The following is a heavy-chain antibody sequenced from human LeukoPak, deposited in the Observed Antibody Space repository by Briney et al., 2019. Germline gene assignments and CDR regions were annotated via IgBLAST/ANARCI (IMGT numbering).Heavy chain of an antibody. D-gene: IGHD1-7*01. CDR1: GFTFSSYA. V-gene: IGHV3-23*01. J-gene: IGHJ2*01. CDR2: LSASGTAT. Sequence: GGSLRLSCAPSGFTFSSYAMTWVRQAPGKGLEWVSALSASGTATYYADSVQGRFSISRDNSKNTLFLQMNSLSAEDTAIYYCARYLNSASWYLDLWGRGTLVTVSS. CDR3: ARYLNSASWYLDL.